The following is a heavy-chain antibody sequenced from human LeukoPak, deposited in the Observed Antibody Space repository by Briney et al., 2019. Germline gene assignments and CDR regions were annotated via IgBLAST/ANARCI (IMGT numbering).Heavy chain of an antibody. Sequence: GGSLRLSCAASGFTFSSSSMNWVRQAPGKGLEWVANIKPDGSEKFYVDSVKGRFTISRDNAKNSLFLQMDSLRADDTAMYFCARKTFYYDNTKGYFDFWGQGTLVSVSS. D-gene: IGHD3-22*01. CDR1: GFTFSSSS. CDR3: ARKTFYYDNTKGYFDF. V-gene: IGHV3-7*01. J-gene: IGHJ4*02. CDR2: IKPDGSEK.